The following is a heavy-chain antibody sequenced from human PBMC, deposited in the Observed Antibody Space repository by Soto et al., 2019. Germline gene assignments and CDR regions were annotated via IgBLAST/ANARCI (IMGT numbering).Heavy chain of an antibody. V-gene: IGHV4-4*02. Sequence: QVQLQASGPGLVKPSGTLSLNCAVSGGSITSSNWGSGFPHPPGKGLEGIGEIYHSGSTNYNPSLKSRVTISVDKSKNQFSLDLSSVTAADTALYYCARANLPTTVVDYWGQGTLVTVSS. J-gene: IGHJ4*02. CDR1: GGSITSSNW. CDR2: IYHSGST. CDR3: ARANLPTTVVDY. D-gene: IGHD4-17*01.